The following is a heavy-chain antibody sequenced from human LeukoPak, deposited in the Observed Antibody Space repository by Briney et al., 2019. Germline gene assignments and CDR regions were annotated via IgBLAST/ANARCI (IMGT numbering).Heavy chain of an antibody. CDR2: IYTSGST. V-gene: IGHV4-61*02. D-gene: IGHD6-19*01. CDR3: ARGEQWLNWFDP. CDR1: GGSISSGSYY. Sequence: MASQTLSLTCTVSGGSISSGSYYWSWIRQPAGKGLEWIGRIYTSGSTNYNPSLKSRVTMSVDTSKNQFSLKLSSVTAADTAVYYCARGEQWLNWFDPWGQGTLVTVSS. J-gene: IGHJ5*02.